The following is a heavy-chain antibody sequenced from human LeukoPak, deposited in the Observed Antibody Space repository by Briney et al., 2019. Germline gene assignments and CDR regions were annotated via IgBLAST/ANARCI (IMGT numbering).Heavy chain of an antibody. D-gene: IGHD6-19*01. V-gene: IGHV1-2*02. CDR3: ARASQPSGWPRHDFDY. Sequence: ASVKVSCKASGYTFTSYYMHWVRQAPGQGLEWMGWINPNSGGTNYAQKFQGSVTMTRDTSISTAYMELSRLRSDDTAVYSCARASQPSGWPRHDFDYWGQGTLVTVSS. CDR1: GYTFTSYY. J-gene: IGHJ4*02. CDR2: INPNSGGT.